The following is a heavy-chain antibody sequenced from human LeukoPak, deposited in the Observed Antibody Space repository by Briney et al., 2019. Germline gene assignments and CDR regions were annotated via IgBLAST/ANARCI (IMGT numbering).Heavy chain of an antibody. CDR1: GGSISSSSYY. J-gene: IGHJ6*02. CDR2: IYYSGST. Sequence: SETLSLTFTVSGGSISSSSYYWGWIRQPPGKGLEWIGSIYYSGSTYYNPSLKGRVTISVDTSKNQFSLKLSSVTAADTAVYYCAGNSIAAAGTAGYYYGMDVWGQGTTVTVSS. D-gene: IGHD6-13*01. V-gene: IGHV4-39*01. CDR3: AGNSIAAAGTAGYYYGMDV.